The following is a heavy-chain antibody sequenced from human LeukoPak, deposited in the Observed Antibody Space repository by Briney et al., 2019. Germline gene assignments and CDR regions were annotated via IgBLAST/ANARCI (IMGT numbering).Heavy chain of an antibody. CDR1: GGSFSGYY. V-gene: IGHV4-38-2*01. J-gene: IGHJ4*02. D-gene: IGHD3-3*01. CDR2: IYHSGST. Sequence: SETLSLTCAVSGGSFSGYYWGWIRQPPGKGLEWIGSIYHSGSTYYNPSLKSRVTISVDTSKNQFSLKLSSVTAADTAVYYCARGCYDFWSGYCHFDYWGQGTLVTVSS. CDR3: ARGCYDFWSGYCHFDY.